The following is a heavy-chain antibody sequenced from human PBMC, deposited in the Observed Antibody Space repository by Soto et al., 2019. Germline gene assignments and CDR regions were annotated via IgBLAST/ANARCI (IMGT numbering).Heavy chain of an antibody. CDR1: GFTFSRYS. V-gene: IGHV3-21*01. Sequence: VQLVESGGGLVRPGGFLRLSCAASGFTFSRYSMNWVRQAPGKGLEWVSSISSTTNYIYYADSMKGRFTVSRDNAKNSVYLDMNSLSAEDTAVYYCARESEDLTSNFDYWGQGTLVTVSS. CDR3: ARESEDLTSNFDY. J-gene: IGHJ4*02. CDR2: ISSTTNYI.